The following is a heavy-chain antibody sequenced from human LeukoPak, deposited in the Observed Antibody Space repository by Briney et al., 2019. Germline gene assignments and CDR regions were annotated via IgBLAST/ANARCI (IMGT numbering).Heavy chain of an antibody. CDR1: GFTVSSNY. D-gene: IGHD4-17*01. CDR2: IYSGGST. V-gene: IGHV3-53*01. J-gene: IGHJ4*02. Sequence: GGSLRLSCAASGFTVSSNYMSWVRQAPGKGLEWVSVIYSGGSTYYADSVKGRFTISRDNSKNTLYLQMNSLRAEDTAVYYCARVLWNGDYPRFDYWGQGTLVTVSS. CDR3: ARVLWNGDYPRFDY.